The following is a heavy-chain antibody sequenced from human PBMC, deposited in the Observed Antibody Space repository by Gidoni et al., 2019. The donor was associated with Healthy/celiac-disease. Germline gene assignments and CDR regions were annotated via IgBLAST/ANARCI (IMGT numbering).Heavy chain of an antibody. CDR1: GFTFSSHG. CDR2: IWYDGSNK. CDR3: ARDREVLWFGELWGFDY. Sequence: QVQLVESGGGVVQPGRSLRPSCSASGFTFSSHGMHWVRQAPGKGLGWVAVIWYDGSNKCYADSVKGRFTISRDNSKNTLYLQMNSLRAEDTAVYYCARDREVLWFGELWGFDYWGQGTLVTVSS. J-gene: IGHJ4*02. D-gene: IGHD3-10*01. V-gene: IGHV3-33*01.